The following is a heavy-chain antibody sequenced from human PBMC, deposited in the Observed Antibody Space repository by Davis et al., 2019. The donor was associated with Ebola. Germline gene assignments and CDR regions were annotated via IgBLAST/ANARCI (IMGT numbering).Heavy chain of an antibody. CDR2: INSDGSST. CDR3: ARISSGWSPFDY. D-gene: IGHD6-19*01. Sequence: GESPKISCAASGFTFSSYWMHWVRQVPGKGLVWVSRINSDGSSTNYADSVKGRFTISRDNAKNTLYLQMNSLRAEDTAVYYCARISSGWSPFDYWGQGTLVTVSS. V-gene: IGHV3-74*01. J-gene: IGHJ4*02. CDR1: GFTFSSYW.